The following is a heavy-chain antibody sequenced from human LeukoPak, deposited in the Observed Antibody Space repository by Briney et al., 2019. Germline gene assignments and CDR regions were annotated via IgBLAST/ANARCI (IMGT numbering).Heavy chain of an antibody. CDR2: ISAGGGDT. J-gene: IGHJ6*04. Sequence: GGSLRLSCAASGFTFRYYAISWVRQAPGKGLEWVSAISAGGGDTYYADSVKGRFTISRDNSKNTLYLQMNSLRVEDTAIYYCARDREVVPAMAQMDVWGKGTTVTVSS. CDR3: ARDREVVPAMAQMDV. V-gene: IGHV3-23*01. CDR1: GFTFRYYA. D-gene: IGHD2-21*02.